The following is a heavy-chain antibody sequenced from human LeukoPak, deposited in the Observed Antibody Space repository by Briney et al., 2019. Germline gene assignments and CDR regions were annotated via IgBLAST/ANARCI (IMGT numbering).Heavy chain of an antibody. CDR1: GYSLSSDYY. CDR2: IYHSGST. Sequence: SETLSLTCAVSGYSLSSDYYWGWIRQPPGKGQEWIGSIYHSGSTYYHPPLKRRETISVDTSHNQFSLHLTSVTAAGPAPYHFPRHEGPPHYYGSSGSESDSFDIWGQGTMVTVSS. D-gene: IGHD3-22*01. J-gene: IGHJ3*02. V-gene: IGHV4-38-2*01. CDR3: PRHEGPPHYYGSSGSESDSFDI.